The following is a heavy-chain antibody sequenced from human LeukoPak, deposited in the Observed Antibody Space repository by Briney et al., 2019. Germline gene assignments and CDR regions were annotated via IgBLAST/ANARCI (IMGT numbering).Heavy chain of an antibody. D-gene: IGHD3-16*02. CDR2: IYYSGST. CDR3: ARSRDYDYVWGSYRYGFDY. V-gene: IGHV4-31*03. CDR1: GGSISSGGYY. Sequence: PSQTLSLTCTVSGGSISSGGYYWSWIRQHPGKGLEWIEYIYYSGSTYYNPSLKSRVTISVDTSKNQFSLKLSSVTAADTAVYYCARSRDYDYVWGSYRYGFDYWGQGTLVTVSS. J-gene: IGHJ4*02.